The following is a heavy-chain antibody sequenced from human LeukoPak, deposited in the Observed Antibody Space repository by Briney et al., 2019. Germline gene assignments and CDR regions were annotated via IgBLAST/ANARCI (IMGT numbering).Heavy chain of an antibody. CDR2: ISYDGTKK. CDR3: ASRKDTPHLPDY. D-gene: IGHD5-18*01. CDR1: GFTFSLYA. Sequence: PEGSLRLYCAASGFTFSLYAMHWVRQAPGKGLEWVSVISYDGTKKYYADSVRGRFTISRDNSQNTLYLQMNSLKPEDTAVYYCASRKDTPHLPDYWGQGTLVTVSS. V-gene: IGHV3-30-3*01. J-gene: IGHJ4*02.